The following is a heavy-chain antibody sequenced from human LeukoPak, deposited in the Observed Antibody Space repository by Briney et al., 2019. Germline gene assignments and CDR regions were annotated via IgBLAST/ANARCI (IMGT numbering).Heavy chain of an antibody. CDR1: GFTFSSYA. D-gene: IGHD6-13*01. J-gene: IGHJ4*02. V-gene: IGHV3-23*01. Sequence: PGGSLRLSCAASGFTFSSYAMSWVRQAPGKGLEWVSAISVSGGSTYYADSVKGRFTISRDNSKNTLYLQMNSLRAEDTAVYYCARAGEQQPDYWGQGTLVTVSS. CDR2: ISVSGGST. CDR3: ARAGEQQPDY.